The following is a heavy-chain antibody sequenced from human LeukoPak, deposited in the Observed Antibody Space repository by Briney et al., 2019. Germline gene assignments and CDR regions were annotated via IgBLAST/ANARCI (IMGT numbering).Heavy chain of an antibody. V-gene: IGHV3-48*01. D-gene: IGHD2-2*02. CDR3: ARDVPAAIEFYYYYYMDV. Sequence: GGSLRLSCAASGFTFTMFGMNWVRQAPGKGLEWVSYIDGNSGIKYYADSVKGRFTISRDNAKNSLYLQMNSLRAEDTAVYYCARDVPAAIEFYYYYYMDVRGKGTTVTVSS. CDR2: IDGNSGIK. CDR1: GFTFTMFG. J-gene: IGHJ6*03.